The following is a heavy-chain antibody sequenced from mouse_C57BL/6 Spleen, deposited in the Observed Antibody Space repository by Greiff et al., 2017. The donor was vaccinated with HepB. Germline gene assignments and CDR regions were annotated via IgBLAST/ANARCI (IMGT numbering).Heavy chain of an antibody. J-gene: IGHJ2*01. D-gene: IGHD2-4*01. V-gene: IGHV1-52*01. CDR2: IDPSDSET. CDR1: GYTFTSYW. CDR3: ASYYDYDGGYFNY. Sequence: QVQLQQPGAELVRPGSSVKLSCKASGYTFTSYWMHWVKQRPIQGLEWIGNIDPSDSETHYNQKFKDKATLTVDKSSSTAYMQLSSLTSEDSAVYYCASYYDYDGGYFNYWGQGTTLTVSS.